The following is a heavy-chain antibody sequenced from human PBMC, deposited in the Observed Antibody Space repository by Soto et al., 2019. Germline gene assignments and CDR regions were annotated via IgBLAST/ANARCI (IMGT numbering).Heavy chain of an antibody. CDR2: IIPIFGTA. D-gene: IGHD4-17*01. CDR3: ARAHQDYPLDYYYGMDV. J-gene: IGHJ6*02. CDR1: GGTFSSYA. Sequence: QVQLVQSGAEVKKPGSSVKVSCKASGGTFSSYAISWVRQAPGQGLEWMGGIIPIFGTANYAQKFQGRVTITADESTSTAYMELSSLRSADTAVYYCARAHQDYPLDYYYGMDVWGQGNTVTVSS. V-gene: IGHV1-69*01.